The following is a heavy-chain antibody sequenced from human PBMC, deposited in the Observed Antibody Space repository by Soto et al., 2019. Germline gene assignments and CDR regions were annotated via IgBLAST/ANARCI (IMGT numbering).Heavy chain of an antibody. CDR1: GFTFSSYW. J-gene: IGHJ4*02. D-gene: IGHD1-26*01. CDR3: ARETPSFPFDY. Sequence: GGSLRLSCAASGFTFSSYWMHWVRQAPGKGLVWVSRINSDGSSTSYADSVKGRFTISRDNAKNTLYLQMNSLRAEDTAVYYRARETPSFPFDYWGQGTLVTVSS. V-gene: IGHV3-74*01. CDR2: INSDGSST.